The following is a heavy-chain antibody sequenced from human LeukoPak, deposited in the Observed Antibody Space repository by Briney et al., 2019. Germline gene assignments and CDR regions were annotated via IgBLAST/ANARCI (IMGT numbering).Heavy chain of an antibody. CDR2: ISYDGSNK. D-gene: IGHD2-21*02. V-gene: IGHV3-30-3*01. CDR1: GFTFSSYA. J-gene: IGHJ4*02. CDR3: ARECGGDCYPAFDY. Sequence: TGRSLRLSCAASGFTFSSYAMHWVRQAPGKGLEWVAVISYDGSNKYYADSVKGRFTIPRDNSKNTLYLQMNSLRAEDTAVYYCARECGGDCYPAFDYWGQGTLVTVSS.